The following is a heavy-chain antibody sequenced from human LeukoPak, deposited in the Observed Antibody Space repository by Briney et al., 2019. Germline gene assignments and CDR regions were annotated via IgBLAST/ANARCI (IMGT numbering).Heavy chain of an antibody. Sequence: PGGSLRLSCRASGFTFSDYTMNWVRQAPGKGLAWVSSISSTSSTIYYADSVKGRFTISRDNAKNSLYLQMNSLRDEDTAVYYCARAVAADFWGQGTQVTVSS. V-gene: IGHV3-48*02. CDR3: ARAVAADF. D-gene: IGHD6-19*01. CDR1: GFTFSDYT. CDR2: ISSTSSTI. J-gene: IGHJ4*02.